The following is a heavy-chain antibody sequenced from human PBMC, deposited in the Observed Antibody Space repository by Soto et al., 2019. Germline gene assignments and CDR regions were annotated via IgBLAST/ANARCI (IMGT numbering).Heavy chain of an antibody. V-gene: IGHV4-30-2*01. CDR1: GGSTSSGGYS. D-gene: IGHD2-2*01. J-gene: IGHJ4*02. CDR3: ARVPDY. CDR2: MYHSGST. Sequence: PSETLSLTCAVSGGSTSSGGYSWSWIRQPPGKGLEWIGYMYHSGSTYYNPSLKSRATISIDRSKNQFSLKLSSVAAADTAVYHCARVPDYWGQGMLVTVSS.